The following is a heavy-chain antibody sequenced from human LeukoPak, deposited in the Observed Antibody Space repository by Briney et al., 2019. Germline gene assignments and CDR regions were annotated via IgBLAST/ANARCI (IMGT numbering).Heavy chain of an antibody. CDR1: GFTFSDTY. V-gene: IGHV3-11*04. CDR3: GRGHWGLDY. D-gene: IGHD7-27*01. Sequence: SGGSLRLSCAVSGFTFSDTYMTWIRQAPGKGLESLSYISPSGTDISYADSVKGRFTISRDSAKNSLYLQMNSLRAEDTAVYYCGRGHWGLDYWGQGALVTVSS. CDR2: ISPSGTDI. J-gene: IGHJ4*02.